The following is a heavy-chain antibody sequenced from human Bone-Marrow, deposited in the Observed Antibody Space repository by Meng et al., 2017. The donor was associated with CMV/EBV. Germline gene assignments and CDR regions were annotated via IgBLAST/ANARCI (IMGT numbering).Heavy chain of an antibody. CDR1: GGSISSYY. D-gene: IGHD3-10*01. V-gene: IGHV4-59*01. CDR2: IYYSGST. CDR3: ARAPMVRGAPFDY. J-gene: IGHJ4*02. Sequence: SETLSLTCTVSGGSISSYYWSWIRQPPGKGLEWIGYIYYSGSTNYNPSIKSRVTISVDTSKNQFSLKLSSVTAADTAVYYCARAPMVRGAPFDYWGQGTLVTVSS.